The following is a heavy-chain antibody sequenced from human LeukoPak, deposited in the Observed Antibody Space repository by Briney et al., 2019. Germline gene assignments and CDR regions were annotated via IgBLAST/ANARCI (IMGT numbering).Heavy chain of an antibody. CDR1: GFTFNNYA. CDR3: AKDQGIQLWLKYFQH. J-gene: IGHJ1*01. CDR2: ISGSGGTT. Sequence: GGSLRLSCAASGFTFNNYAMTWVRQAPGKGLEWVSAISGSGGTTLYADSVKGRFTISRDNSKNTLYLQMNSLRAEDTAVYYCAKDQGIQLWLKYFQHWGQGTLVTVSS. V-gene: IGHV3-23*01. D-gene: IGHD5-18*01.